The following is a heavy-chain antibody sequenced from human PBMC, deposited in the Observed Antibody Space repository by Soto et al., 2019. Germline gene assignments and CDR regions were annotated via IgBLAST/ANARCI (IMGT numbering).Heavy chain of an antibody. CDR2: IYHSGST. J-gene: IGHJ6*02. V-gene: IGHV4-30-2*01. CDR3: ARERITMVRGVLLYSGLDV. D-gene: IGHD3-10*01. CDR1: GGSISSGGYS. Sequence: QLQLQESGSGLVKPSQTLSLTCAVSGGSISSGGYSWTWIRQPPGKGLEWIGYIYHSGSTFHNPSLKSRVTISVDTSKTQFSLNLSSVTAADTAVYYCARERITMVRGVLLYSGLDVWGQGTTVTVSS.